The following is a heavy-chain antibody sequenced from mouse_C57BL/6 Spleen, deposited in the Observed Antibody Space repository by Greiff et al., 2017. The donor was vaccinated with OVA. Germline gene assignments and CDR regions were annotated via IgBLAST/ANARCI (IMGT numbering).Heavy chain of an antibody. Sequence: QVQLQQPGAELVMPGASVKLSCKASGYTFTSYWMHWVKQRPGQGLEWIGEIDPSDSYTTYNQKFKGKSTLTVDKSSSTAYMQLSSLTSDDSALHYCHSVGGNYWGQGTPLTVSS. CDR1: GYTFTSYW. CDR2: IDPSDSYT. CDR3: HSVGGNY. D-gene: IGHD3-1*01. J-gene: IGHJ2*01. V-gene: IGHV1-69*01.